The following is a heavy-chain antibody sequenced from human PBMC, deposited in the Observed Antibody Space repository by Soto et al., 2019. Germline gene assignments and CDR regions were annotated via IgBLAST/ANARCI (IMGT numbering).Heavy chain of an antibody. J-gene: IGHJ4*02. D-gene: IGHD6-6*01. CDR1: GGSVSSGSYY. CDR2: IYYSGRT. V-gene: IGHV4-61*01. CDR3: AREIWGSSSNYFDY. Sequence: PSEPLSLPCTVSGGSVSSGSYYWSWIRQPPGKGLEWIGYIYYSGRTNYNPSLKSRVTISVDTSKNLCSLKLSSVTAADTAVYYCAREIWGSSSNYFDYWGQGTLVTVSS.